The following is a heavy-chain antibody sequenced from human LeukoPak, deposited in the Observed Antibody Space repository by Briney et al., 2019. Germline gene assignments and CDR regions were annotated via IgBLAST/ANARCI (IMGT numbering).Heavy chain of an antibody. D-gene: IGHD3-3*01. CDR2: INHSGST. J-gene: IGHJ1*01. V-gene: IGHV4-39*07. CDR1: DGSMNSITYY. CDR3: ARRGGVGWLPRSHPKKYFQH. Sequence: SETLSLTCTVSDGSMNSITYYWSWIRQPPGKGLEWIGEINHSGSTNYNPSLKSRVTISVDTSKNQFSLKLSSVTAADTAVYYCARRGGVGWLPRSHPKKYFQHWGQGTLVTVSS.